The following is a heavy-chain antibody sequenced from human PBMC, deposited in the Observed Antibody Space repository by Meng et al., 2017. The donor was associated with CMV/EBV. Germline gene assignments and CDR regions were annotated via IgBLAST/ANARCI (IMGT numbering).Heavy chain of an antibody. CDR3: ARNTYSNTWSEAFDI. D-gene: IGHD6-13*01. CDR1: GFTFSSYS. V-gene: IGHV3-66*02. Sequence: GGSLRLSCAASGFTFSSYSMNWVRQAPGKGLEWVSVIYSGGTTYYADSVKGRFTISRDNSKNMLYLQMNSLRAEDTAVYYCARNTYSNTWSEAFDIWGQGTMVTVSS. J-gene: IGHJ3*02. CDR2: IYSGGTT.